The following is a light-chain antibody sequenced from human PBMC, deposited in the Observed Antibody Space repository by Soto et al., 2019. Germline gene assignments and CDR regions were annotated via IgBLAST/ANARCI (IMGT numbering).Light chain of an antibody. J-gene: IGKJ1*01. CDR2: GAS. CDR1: ESVGSN. V-gene: IGKV3-15*01. CDR3: QQYDNGPPWT. Sequence: DTVMTQSPATLSESPGEKVTLSCRASESVGSNLAWYQQKPGQAPRLLIYGASTRATGIPARFSGSGSGTAFTLSISSLQSEDVALYFCQQYDNGPPWTFGQGTKVEI.